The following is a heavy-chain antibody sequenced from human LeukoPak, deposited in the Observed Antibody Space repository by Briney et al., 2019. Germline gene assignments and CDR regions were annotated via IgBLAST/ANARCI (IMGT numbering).Heavy chain of an antibody. D-gene: IGHD3-22*01. CDR3: ARDPYYYDSSGYYGEGFDY. V-gene: IGHV3-30*04. CDR2: ISYDGRNK. Sequence: PGRSLRLSCAASGFTFSSYAMQWVRQAPGKGLEWVAVISYDGRNKYYADSVKGRFTISRDNAKNSLYLQMNSLRAEDTAVYYCARDPYYYDSSGYYGEGFDYWGQGTLVTVSS. J-gene: IGHJ4*02. CDR1: GFTFSSYA.